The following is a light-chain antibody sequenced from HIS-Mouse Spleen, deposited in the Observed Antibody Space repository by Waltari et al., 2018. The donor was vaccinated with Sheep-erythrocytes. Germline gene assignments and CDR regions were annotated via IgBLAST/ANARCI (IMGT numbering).Light chain of an antibody. Sequence: QSALTQPASVSGSPGQSITISCSGTSSDVVGYNLASWYQQHPGKAPKLMIYEGSKRPSGVSNRFSGSKSGNTASLTISGLQAEDEADYYCCSYAGSSTPWVFGGGTKLTVL. CDR1: SSDVVGYNL. CDR2: EGS. J-gene: IGLJ3*02. CDR3: CSYAGSSTPWV. V-gene: IGLV2-23*01.